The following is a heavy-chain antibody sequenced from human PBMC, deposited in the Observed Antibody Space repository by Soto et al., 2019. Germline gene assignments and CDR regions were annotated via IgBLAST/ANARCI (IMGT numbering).Heavy chain of an antibody. CDR1: GFTFSTYV. J-gene: IGHJ5*02. Sequence: GGSLRLSCAASGFTFSTYVMSWVRQAPGKGLEWVSAISGSGGNTYYADSVKGRFTISRDNSKNTLFLQMNSLRAEDTALYFCAKEMGDYYDSSGSWFDPWGQGTLVTVSS. CDR2: ISGSGGNT. V-gene: IGHV3-23*01. CDR3: AKEMGDYYDSSGSWFDP. D-gene: IGHD3-22*01.